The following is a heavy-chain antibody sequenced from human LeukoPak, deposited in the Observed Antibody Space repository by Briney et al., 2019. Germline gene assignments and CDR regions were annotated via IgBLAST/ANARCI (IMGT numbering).Heavy chain of an antibody. CDR2: INHSGST. D-gene: IGHD6-13*01. J-gene: IGHJ4*02. Sequence: SETLSLTCAVYGGSFSGYYWSWIRQPPGKGLEWIGEINHSGSTNYNPSLKSRVTISVDTSKNQFSLKLSSVTAADTAVYYCARGVGYSSSWYGRHFDYWGQGTLVTVSS. CDR1: GGSFSGYY. CDR3: ARGVGYSSSWYGRHFDY. V-gene: IGHV4-34*01.